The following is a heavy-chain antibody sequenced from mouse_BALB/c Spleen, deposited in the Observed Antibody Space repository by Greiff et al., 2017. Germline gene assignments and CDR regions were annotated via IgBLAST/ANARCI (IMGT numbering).Heavy chain of an antibody. V-gene: IGHV1S135*01. CDR2: IDPYYGGT. CDR3: ARGDSLLRRLDY. D-gene: IGHD1-2*01. Sequence: VQLQQPGAELVKPGASVKLSCKASGYSFTGYNMNWVKQSNGKSLEWIGNIDPYYGGTSYNQKFKGKATLTVDKSSSTAYMQLKSLTSEDSAVYYCARGDSLLRRLDYWGQGTTLTVSS. CDR1: GYSFTGYN. J-gene: IGHJ2*01.